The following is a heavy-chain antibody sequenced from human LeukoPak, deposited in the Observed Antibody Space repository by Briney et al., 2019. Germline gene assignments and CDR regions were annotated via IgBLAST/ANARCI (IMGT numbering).Heavy chain of an antibody. J-gene: IGHJ3*02. CDR3: GRFGGVIAHAFDI. CDR1: GGSNSSGDYY. V-gene: IGHV4-30-4*08. CDR2: IYYSGST. D-gene: IGHD3-16*02. Sequence: SETLSLTCTVSGGSNSSGDYYWSWIRQPPGKGLEWIGYIYYSGSTCYNPSLKSRVTISVDTSKNQFSLKLSSVTAADTAVYYCGRFGGVIAHAFDIWGQGTMVTVSP.